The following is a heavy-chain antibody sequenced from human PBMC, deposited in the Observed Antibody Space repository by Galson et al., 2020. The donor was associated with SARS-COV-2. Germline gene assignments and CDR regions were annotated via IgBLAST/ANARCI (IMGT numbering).Heavy chain of an antibody. J-gene: IGHJ6*03. V-gene: IGHV3-13*01. CDR2: IGTAGDT. D-gene: IGHD3-10*01. CDR3: ARVAEEELWFGAHGYYYYYMDV. CDR1: GFTFSSYD. Sequence: GGSLRLSCAASGFTFSSYDMHWVRQATGKGLEWVSAIGTAGDTYYPGSVKGRFTISRENAKNSLYLQMNSLRAGDTAVYYCARVAEEELWFGAHGYYYYYMDVWGKGTTVTVSS.